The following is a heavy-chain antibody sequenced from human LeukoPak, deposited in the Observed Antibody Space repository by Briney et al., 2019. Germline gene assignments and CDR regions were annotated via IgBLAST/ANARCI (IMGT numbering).Heavy chain of an antibody. CDR2: IYPGDSDT. CDR3: ARHQATDSSGYYPHSDY. V-gene: IGHV5-51*01. Sequence: GESLKISCKGSGYSFTSYWIGWVRQMPGKGLEWMGIIYPGDSDTRYSPSFQGQVTISADKSISTAYLQWSSLKASDTAMYYCARHQATDSSGYYPHSDYWGQGTLVTVSS. D-gene: IGHD3-22*01. J-gene: IGHJ4*02. CDR1: GYSFTSYW.